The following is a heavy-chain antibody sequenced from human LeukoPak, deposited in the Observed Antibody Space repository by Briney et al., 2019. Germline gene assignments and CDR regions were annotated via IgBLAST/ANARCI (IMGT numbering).Heavy chain of an antibody. J-gene: IGHJ4*02. CDR3: ARGNYDLWSGYYSHFDY. Sequence: PSQTLSLTCTVSGDSISSGDYYWSWLRQPPGKGLEWIGYIYYSGSTYYNPSLESRVTISVHTSKNQFSLKLSSVTAADTAVYYCARGNYDLWSGYYSHFDYWGQGTLVTVSS. CDR1: GDSISSGDYY. CDR2: IYYSGST. V-gene: IGHV4-30-4*08. D-gene: IGHD3-3*01.